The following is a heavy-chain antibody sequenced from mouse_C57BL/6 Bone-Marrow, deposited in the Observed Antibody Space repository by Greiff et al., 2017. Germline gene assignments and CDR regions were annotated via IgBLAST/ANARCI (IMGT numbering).Heavy chain of an antibody. Sequence: QVQLKQSGAELARPGASVKLSCKASGYTFTSYGISWVKQRTGQGLEWIGEIYPRRGNTYYNEKFKGKATLTADKSSSTAYLELRSLTSEDSAVYFCARRAYYGSSYGYWGQGTTLTVSS. CDR3: ARRAYYGSSYGY. CDR2: IYPRRGNT. V-gene: IGHV1-81*01. CDR1: GYTFTSYG. D-gene: IGHD1-1*01. J-gene: IGHJ2*01.